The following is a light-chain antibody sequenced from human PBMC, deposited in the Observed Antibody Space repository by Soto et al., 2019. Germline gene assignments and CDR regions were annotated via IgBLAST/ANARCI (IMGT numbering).Light chain of an antibody. CDR3: SSYTSSSTLV. V-gene: IGLV2-14*03. CDR2: EVI. CDR1: DSDVGAYNY. J-gene: IGLJ3*02. Sequence: SVLTQPASVSGSPGQSITISCTGTDSDVGAYNYVSWYQQHPGKAPKLMIYEVINRPSGVSNRFSGSKSANTASLTISGLQAEDEADYYCSSYTSSSTLVFGGGTKLTVL.